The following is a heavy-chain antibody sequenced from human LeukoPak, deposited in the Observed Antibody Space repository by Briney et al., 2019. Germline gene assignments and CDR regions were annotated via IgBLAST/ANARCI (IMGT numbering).Heavy chain of an antibody. CDR3: ARDYKSLSRIAAAGTYVY. CDR2: INPNSGGT. J-gene: IGHJ4*02. CDR1: GYTFTGYY. V-gene: IGHV1-2*06. D-gene: IGHD6-13*01. Sequence: GASVKVSCKXSGYTFTGYYMHWVRQAPGQGLEWMGRINPNSGGTNYAQKFQGRVTMTRDTSISTAYMELSRLRSDDTAVYYCARDYKSLSRIAAAGTYVYWGQGTLVTVSS.